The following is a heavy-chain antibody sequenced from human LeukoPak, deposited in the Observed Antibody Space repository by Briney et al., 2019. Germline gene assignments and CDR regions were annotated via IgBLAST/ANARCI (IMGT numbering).Heavy chain of an antibody. CDR2: INTRSSKI. J-gene: IGHJ4*02. D-gene: IGHD2-21*02. V-gene: IGHV3-21*01. CDR1: GFTFNTST. CDR3: AKESGDCGADCLALNDY. Sequence: GRSLRLSCAASGFTFNTSTMSWVRQAPGKWLEWVSSINTRSSKIYYAESVKGRFTVSRDNTKNSWYLQMNRLRAEDTAVYFCAKESGDCGADCLALNDYWGQGTLVTVS.